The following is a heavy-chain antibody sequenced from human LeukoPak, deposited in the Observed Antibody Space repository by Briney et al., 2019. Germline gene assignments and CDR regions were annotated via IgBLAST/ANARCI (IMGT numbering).Heavy chain of an antibody. CDR1: GFTFSSYW. Sequence: PGGSLRLSCAVSGFTFSSYWMTWARHIPGKGLEWVANINRDGSEQHYVESVKGRFTISRDNGRNSLYLQMDSLRVDDTAVYYCAKVGAWELQRVFENWGQGTLVTVSS. CDR3: AKVGAWELQRVFEN. V-gene: IGHV3-7*01. CDR2: INRDGSEQ. J-gene: IGHJ4*02. D-gene: IGHD1-26*01.